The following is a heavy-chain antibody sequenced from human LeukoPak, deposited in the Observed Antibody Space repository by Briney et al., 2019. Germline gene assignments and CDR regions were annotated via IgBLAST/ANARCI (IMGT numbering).Heavy chain of an antibody. Sequence: PGGSLRLSCAASGFTFSSYEMNWVRQAPGKGLEWVSYISSSGSTIYYADSVKGRFTISRDNAKKSLYLQMNSLRAEETAVYYCAELGITMIGGVWGKGTTATISS. CDR3: AELGITMIGGV. J-gene: IGHJ6*04. CDR1: GFTFSSYE. CDR2: ISSSGSTI. V-gene: IGHV3-48*03. D-gene: IGHD3-10*02.